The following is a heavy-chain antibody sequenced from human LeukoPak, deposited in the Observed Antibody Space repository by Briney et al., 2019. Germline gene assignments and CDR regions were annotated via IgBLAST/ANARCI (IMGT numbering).Heavy chain of an antibody. J-gene: IGHJ5*02. CDR2: IYHSGST. CDR1: GGSISGSNW. D-gene: IGHD2-15*01. V-gene: IGHV4-4*02. Sequence: SETLSLTCAVSGGSISGSNWWSWVRQPPGKGLEWIGEIYHSGSTNYNPSLKSRVTISVDKSKNQFSLKLSSVTAADTAVYYCARMIVVVVVAVSNWFDPWGQGTLVTVSS. CDR3: ARMIVVVVVAVSNWFDP.